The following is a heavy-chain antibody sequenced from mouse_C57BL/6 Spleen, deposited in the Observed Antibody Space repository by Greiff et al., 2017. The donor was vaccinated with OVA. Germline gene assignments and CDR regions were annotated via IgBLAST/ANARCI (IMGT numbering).Heavy chain of an antibody. CDR2: ISDGGSYT. D-gene: IGHD2-4*01. CDR3: ARGGDYDYAGGRYFDY. V-gene: IGHV5-4*03. J-gene: IGHJ2*01. Sequence: EVKLMESGGGLVKPGGSLKLSCAASGFTFSSYAMSWVRQTPEKRLEWVATISDGGSYTYYPDNVKGRFTISRDNAKNNLYLQMSHLKSEDTAMYYCARGGDYDYAGGRYFDYWGQGTTLTVSS. CDR1: GFTFSSYA.